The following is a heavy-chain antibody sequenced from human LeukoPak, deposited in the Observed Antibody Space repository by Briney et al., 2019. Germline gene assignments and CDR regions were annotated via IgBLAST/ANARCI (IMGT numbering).Heavy chain of an antibody. D-gene: IGHD6-19*01. CDR2: TYYRSKWYN. Sequence: SQTLSLTCAISGDSVSSNSAAWNWIRQSPSRGLEWLGRTYYRSKWYNDYAVSVKSRITINPDTSKNQFSLQLNSVTPEDTAVYYCARGSRAVAGTYYYYGVDVWGKGTTVTVSS. J-gene: IGHJ6*04. CDR1: GDSVSSNSAA. CDR3: ARGSRAVAGTYYYYGVDV. V-gene: IGHV6-1*01.